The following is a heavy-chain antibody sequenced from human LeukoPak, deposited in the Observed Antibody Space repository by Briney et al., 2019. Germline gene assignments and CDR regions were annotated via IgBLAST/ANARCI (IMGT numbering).Heavy chain of an antibody. D-gene: IGHD4-17*01. J-gene: IGHJ4*02. V-gene: IGHV3-11*06. CDR2: ISSSSSYT. CDR3: ARGGADYVIGY. CDR1: GFTFSDYY. Sequence: GGSLRLSCAASGFTFSDYYMSWIRQAPGKGLEWISFISSSSSYTNYADSVKGRFAISRDNTKNSLYLQMNNLRAEDTAVYYCARGGADYVIGYWGQGTLVTVSS.